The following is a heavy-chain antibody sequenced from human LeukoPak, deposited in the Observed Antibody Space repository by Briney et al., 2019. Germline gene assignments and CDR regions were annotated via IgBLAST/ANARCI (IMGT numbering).Heavy chain of an antibody. D-gene: IGHD3-22*01. Sequence: GGSLRLSCAASGFTFSSYAMSWVRQVPGKGLEWVSVISGSGDNTYYADSVKGRFTISRDNSKNMLYLQMNSLRAEDTAVYYCARARLYYYDSSGYYFDYWGQGTLVTVSS. V-gene: IGHV3-23*01. CDR1: GFTFSSYA. CDR2: ISGSGDNT. CDR3: ARARLYYYDSSGYYFDY. J-gene: IGHJ4*02.